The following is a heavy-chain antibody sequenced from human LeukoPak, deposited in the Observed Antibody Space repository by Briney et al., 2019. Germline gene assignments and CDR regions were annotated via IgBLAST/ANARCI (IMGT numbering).Heavy chain of an antibody. CDR2: ISSSGSTI. V-gene: IGHV3-11*04. CDR1: GFTFSDYY. CDR3: AREVELYTFDY. J-gene: IGHJ4*02. D-gene: IGHD2-15*01. Sequence: GGSLRLSCAASGFTFSDYYMSCIRQAPGKGLECVSYISSSGSTIYYAESVKGRFTISRDNAKNSPYLQMNSLRAEDTAVYYCAREVELYTFDYWGQGTLVTVSS.